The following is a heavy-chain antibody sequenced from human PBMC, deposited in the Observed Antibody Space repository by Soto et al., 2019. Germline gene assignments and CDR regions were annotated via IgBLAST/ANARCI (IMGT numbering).Heavy chain of an antibody. D-gene: IGHD3-16*01. CDR3: ARDPYLGYHQY. Sequence: QVQLVQSGGEVKKPGASVKVSCQTSGYTFTTYGISWVRQAPGQGLEWVGWISAYSGKTHYAKKFQGKVTMTTDTSTNTAYLELRSMRSDDTAVYYCARDPYLGYHQYWGKGTLVTVYS. CDR2: ISAYSGKT. J-gene: IGHJ4*02. CDR1: GYTFTTYG. V-gene: IGHV1-18*01.